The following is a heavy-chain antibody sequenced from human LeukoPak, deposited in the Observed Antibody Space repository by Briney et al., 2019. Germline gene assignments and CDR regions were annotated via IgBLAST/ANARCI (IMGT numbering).Heavy chain of an antibody. CDR2: FTSDGNSM. V-gene: IGHV3-74*01. D-gene: IGHD5-18*01. CDR3: ATSKDTAGGPY. Sequence: GGSLRLSCAASGFTLSSYTMYWVRQAPGRGLVWVARFTSDGNSMTYAGSVKGRFTISRDNAKNSVYLQMNSLRAEDTALYFCATSKDTAGGPYWGQGTRVTVSS. CDR1: GFTLSSYT. J-gene: IGHJ4*02.